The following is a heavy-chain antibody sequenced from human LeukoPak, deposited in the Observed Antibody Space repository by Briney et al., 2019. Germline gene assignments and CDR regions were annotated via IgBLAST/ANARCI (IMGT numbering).Heavy chain of an antibody. CDR2: IYSSEGP. Sequence: SETLSLTCTVSGVSINDYYWTWIRQPAGKRLEGIGQIYSSEGPKYNPSLESRVTMSVDTSKKQFSLQLTFVTVADTGVYYCARRAGSTAWSFDSWGQGTQVTVSS. CDR3: ARRAGSTAWSFDS. CDR1: GVSINDYY. D-gene: IGHD2-21*02. J-gene: IGHJ4*02. V-gene: IGHV4-4*07.